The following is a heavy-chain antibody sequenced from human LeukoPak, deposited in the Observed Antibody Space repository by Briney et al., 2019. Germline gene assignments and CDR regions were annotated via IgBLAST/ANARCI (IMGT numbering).Heavy chain of an antibody. D-gene: IGHD1-26*01. V-gene: IGHV1-2*04. CDR2: INPNSGGT. J-gene: IGHJ3*02. CDR1: GYTFTGYY. CDR3: ARDMGRSDTDAFDI. Sequence: GASVKVSCKASGYTFTGYYMHWVRQAPGQGLEWMGWINPNSGGTNYAQNFQGWVTMTRDTSISTAYMELSRLRSDDTAVYYCARDMGRSDTDAFDIWSQGTMVTVSS.